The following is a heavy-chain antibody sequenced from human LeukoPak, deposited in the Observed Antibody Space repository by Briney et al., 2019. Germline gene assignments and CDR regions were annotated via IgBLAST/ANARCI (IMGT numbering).Heavy chain of an antibody. CDR1: GFTFNSYA. J-gene: IGHJ5*02. Sequence: GGSLRLSCAASGFTFNSYAMHWVRQAPGKGLEWVAVISYDGINKYFADSVKGRFTISRDNSKNTLYLQMNSLRAEDTAVYYCARGTSSYPDWFDPWGQGTLVTVSS. V-gene: IGHV3-30*04. CDR3: ARGTSSYPDWFDP. CDR2: ISYDGINK. D-gene: IGHD2-2*01.